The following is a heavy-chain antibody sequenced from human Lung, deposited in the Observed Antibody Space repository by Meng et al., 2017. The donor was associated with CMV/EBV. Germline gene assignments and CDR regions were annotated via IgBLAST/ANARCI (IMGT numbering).Heavy chain of an antibody. CDR1: GFTVGDYP. CDR3: ARGRGAMGY. D-gene: IGHD3-16*01. J-gene: IGHJ4*02. Sequence: GESXKISCTVSGFTVGDYPMSWFRQTPGKGLEWVGFIKSKSYGGATEYAASVSGRFTIRRDDSKSIAYLEMNSLKTEDTAVYFCARGRGAMGYWGQGMLVTASS. CDR2: IKSKSYGGAT. V-gene: IGHV3-49*03.